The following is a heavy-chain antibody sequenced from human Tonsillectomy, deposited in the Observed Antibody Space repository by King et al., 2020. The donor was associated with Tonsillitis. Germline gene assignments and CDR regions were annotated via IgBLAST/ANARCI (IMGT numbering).Heavy chain of an antibody. V-gene: IGHV3-53*01. CDR1: GFSVSSHY. Sequence: VQLVESGGGLMQPGGSLRLSCAASGFSVSSHYMSWVRQAPGKGLEWVSVIYGGGTTYYADFVKGRFTISRDNSENTLYLQMNSLRAEDTAMYHCARVNYYDSSGYWSPYYFDYWGQGTLVTVSS. J-gene: IGHJ4*02. CDR2: IYGGGTT. CDR3: ARVNYYDSSGYWSPYYFDY. D-gene: IGHD3-22*01.